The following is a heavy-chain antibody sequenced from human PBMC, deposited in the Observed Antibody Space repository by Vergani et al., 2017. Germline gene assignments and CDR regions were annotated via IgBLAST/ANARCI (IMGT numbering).Heavy chain of an antibody. V-gene: IGHV3-30-3*01. Sequence: QVQLVESGGGVVQPGRSLRLSCAASGFTFSGYSMFWVRQSPGQGLEWVTLISHDGTNRHYADSVVGRFTISRDNAKNSLYLDMSSLRAEDTAVYYCVRDVRVSRTWGQGTLVAVSS. CDR1: GFTFSGYS. J-gene: IGHJ3*01. CDR2: ISHDGTNR. CDR3: VRDVRVSRT.